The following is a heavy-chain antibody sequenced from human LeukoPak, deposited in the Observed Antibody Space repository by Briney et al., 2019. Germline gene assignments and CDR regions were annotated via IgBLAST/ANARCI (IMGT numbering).Heavy chain of an antibody. CDR2: IYPGDSDT. Sequence: GESLKISFKGSGYSFTSYWIGWVRRMPGKGRGWMGIIYPGDSDTRYSPSFQGQVTISADKSISTAYLQWSSLKASDTAMYYCARPILTGSDAFDIWGQGTMVTVSS. CDR3: ARPILTGSDAFDI. D-gene: IGHD3-9*01. V-gene: IGHV5-51*01. CDR1: GYSFTSYW. J-gene: IGHJ3*02.